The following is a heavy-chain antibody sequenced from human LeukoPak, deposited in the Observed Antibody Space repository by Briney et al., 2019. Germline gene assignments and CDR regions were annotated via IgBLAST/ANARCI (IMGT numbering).Heavy chain of an antibody. V-gene: IGHV1-2*02. D-gene: IGHD3-3*01. CDR3: ARDRAGSIFGVVIIQDYYYYYMDV. CDR2: INPNSGGT. CDR1: GYTFTGYY. Sequence: ASVKVSCKASGYTFTGYYMHWVRQAPGRGLEWMGWINPNSGGTNYAQKFQGRVTMTRDTSISTAYMELSRLRSDDTAVYFCARDRAGSIFGVVIIQDYYYYYMDVWGKGTTVTVSS. J-gene: IGHJ6*03.